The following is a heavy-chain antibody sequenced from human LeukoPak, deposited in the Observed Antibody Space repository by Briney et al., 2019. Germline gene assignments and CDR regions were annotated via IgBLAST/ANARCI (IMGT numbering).Heavy chain of an antibody. CDR1: GITFSSYG. CDR2: ISSTGGTT. Sequence: GGSLRLSCAASGITFSSYGMSWVRQAPGKGLEWVSSISSTGGTTYYADSVKGRFTISRDNSKNTLYLQMNSLRAEDTAVYYCAKDNRAVAGKGGRFDYWGQGTLVTVSS. V-gene: IGHV3-23*01. J-gene: IGHJ4*02. CDR3: AKDNRAVAGKGGRFDY. D-gene: IGHD6-19*01.